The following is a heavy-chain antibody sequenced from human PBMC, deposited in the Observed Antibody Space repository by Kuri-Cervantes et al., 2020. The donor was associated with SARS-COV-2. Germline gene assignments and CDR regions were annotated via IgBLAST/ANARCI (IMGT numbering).Heavy chain of an antibody. CDR3: ASNGWGFRNPGGVSGFDY. Sequence: GESLKISCAASGFTFSSYEMNWVRQAPGKGLEWVSYISSSGSTIYYADSVKGRFTISRDNAKNSLYLQMNSLRAEDTAVYYCASNGWGFRNPGGVSGFDYWGQGTLVTVSS. J-gene: IGHJ4*02. CDR1: GFTFSSYE. V-gene: IGHV3-48*03. D-gene: IGHD3-16*01. CDR2: ISSSGSTI.